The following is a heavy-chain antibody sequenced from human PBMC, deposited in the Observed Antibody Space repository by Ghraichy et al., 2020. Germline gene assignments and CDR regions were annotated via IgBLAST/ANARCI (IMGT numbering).Heavy chain of an antibody. V-gene: IGHV4-34*01. CDR3: ARGPKTIFGGRILYYMDV. CDR2: INHSGST. J-gene: IGHJ6*03. CDR1: GGSFSGYY. Sequence: SETLSLTCAVYGGSFSGYYWSWIRQPPGKGLEWIGEINHSGSTNYNPSLKSRVTTSVDTSKNQFSLKLSSVTAADTAVYYCARGPKTIFGGRILYYMDVWGKGTTVTVSS. D-gene: IGHD3-3*01.